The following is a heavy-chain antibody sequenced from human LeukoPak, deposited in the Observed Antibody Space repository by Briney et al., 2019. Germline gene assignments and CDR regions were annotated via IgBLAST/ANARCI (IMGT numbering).Heavy chain of an antibody. CDR2: IYYSGST. D-gene: IGHD3-16*01. V-gene: IGHV4-59*01. CDR3: ARGWGYFDY. J-gene: IGHJ4*02. CDR1: GGSITSYY. Sequence: PSETLSLTCTVSGGSITSYYWSWIRQPPGKGLEWIGYIYYSGSTNYNPSLKSRVTISVDTSKNQFSPRLSSVTGADTAVYYCARGWGYFDYWGQGTLVTVSS.